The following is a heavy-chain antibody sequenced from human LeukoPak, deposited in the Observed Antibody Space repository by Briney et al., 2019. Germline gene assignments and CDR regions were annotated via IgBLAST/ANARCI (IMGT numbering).Heavy chain of an antibody. CDR1: GGSISSGDYA. V-gene: IGHV4-30-4*01. D-gene: IGHD4/OR15-4a*01. CDR2: IYYSEST. CDR3: ARQDYGDHLFDY. J-gene: IGHJ4*02. Sequence: SETLSLTCTVSGGSISSGDYAWRWIRQPPGKGLEWIGYIYYSESTNYNPSLKSRVTISVDTSKNQFSLTLTSVTAADTAVYYCARQDYGDHLFDYWGQGTLVTVSS.